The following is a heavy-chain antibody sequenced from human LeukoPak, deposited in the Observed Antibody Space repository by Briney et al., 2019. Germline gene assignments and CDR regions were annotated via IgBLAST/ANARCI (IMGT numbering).Heavy chain of an antibody. CDR1: GYSFTSYW. D-gene: IGHD3-16*01. V-gene: IGHV5-51*01. CDR2: IYPGDSDT. J-gene: IGHJ5*02. CDR3: AIFDFLFGEIDNWFDP. Sequence: GESLKISCKGSGYSFTSYWIGWVRQMPGKGLEWMGIIYPGDSDTRYSPSFQGQVTISADKSISTAYLQWSSLKASDTAMYYCAIFDFLFGEIDNWFDPSGQGTQVTVSS.